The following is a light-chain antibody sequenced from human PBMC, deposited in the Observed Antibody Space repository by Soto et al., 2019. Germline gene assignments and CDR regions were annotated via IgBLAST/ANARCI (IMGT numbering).Light chain of an antibody. J-gene: IGKJ5*01. CDR2: AAS. CDR3: QQLNSYPIT. V-gene: IGKV3D-20*02. CDR1: QSVNSNY. Sequence: EIVLTQSPGTLSLSPGERATLSFRSSQSVNSNYLAWYQQKPGQAPRLLIYAASSRAAGFPDRFSGSGSETDFTLTISRLEPEDFATYYCQQLNSYPITFGQGTRLEIK.